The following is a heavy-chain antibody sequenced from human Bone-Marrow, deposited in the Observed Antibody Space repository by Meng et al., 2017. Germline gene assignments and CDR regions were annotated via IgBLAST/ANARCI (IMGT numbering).Heavy chain of an antibody. CDR2: INHSVST. D-gene: IGHD6-19*01. CDR1: GGSFSGYY. CDR3: ARGGKYSSGWYPQYYYYGMDV. J-gene: IGHJ6*02. Sequence: SETLSLTCAVYGGSFSGYYWSWIRQPPGKGREWIGEINHSVSTNYNPSLKSRVTISVDTSKNQFSLKLSSVTAADTAVYYCARGGKYSSGWYPQYYYYGMDVWGQGTTVTVSS. V-gene: IGHV4-34*01.